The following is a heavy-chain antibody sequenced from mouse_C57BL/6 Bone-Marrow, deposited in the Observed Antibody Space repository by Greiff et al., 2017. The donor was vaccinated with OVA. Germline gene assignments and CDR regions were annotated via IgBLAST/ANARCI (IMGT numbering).Heavy chain of an antibody. CDR1: EYEFPSHD. D-gene: IGHD2-12*01. CDR3: ARQSYEVVSWYFDV. J-gene: IGHJ1*03. Sequence: EVKLVESGGGLVQPGESLKLSCESNEYEFPSHDMSWVRKTPEKRLELVAAINSDGGGTYYPETMERRFIISRDNTKKTRYLQMSSRRSEDAALDDCARQSYEVVSWYFDVWGTGTTVTVSS. V-gene: IGHV5-2*01. CDR2: INSDGGGT.